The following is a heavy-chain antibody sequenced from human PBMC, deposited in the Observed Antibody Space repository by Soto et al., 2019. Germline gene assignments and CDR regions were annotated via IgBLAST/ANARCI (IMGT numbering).Heavy chain of an antibody. Sequence: SVKVSCKASGGTFSSYAISWVRQAPGQGLEWMGGIIPIFGTANYAQKFQGRVTITADESTSTAYMELSSLRSEDTAVYYCARPGGGYDKRSKYYYYSYGMDVSGQGTTVTVSS. J-gene: IGHJ6*02. CDR1: GGTFSSYA. V-gene: IGHV1-69*13. CDR2: IIPIFGTA. D-gene: IGHD5-12*01. CDR3: ARPGGGYDKRSKYYYYSYGMDV.